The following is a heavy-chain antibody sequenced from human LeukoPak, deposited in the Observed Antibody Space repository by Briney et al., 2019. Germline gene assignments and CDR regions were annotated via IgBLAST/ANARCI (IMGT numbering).Heavy chain of an antibody. CDR3: ARGDYGDFQ. V-gene: IGHV4-59*01. CDR2: IYYSGST. CDR1: GGSISSYY. D-gene: IGHD4-17*01. J-gene: IGHJ4*02. Sequence: SETLSLTCTVSGGSISSYYRSWIRQPPGKGLEWIGYIYYSGSTNYNPSLKSRVTISVDTSKNQFSLKLSSVTAADTAVYYCARGDYGDFQWGQGTLVTVSS.